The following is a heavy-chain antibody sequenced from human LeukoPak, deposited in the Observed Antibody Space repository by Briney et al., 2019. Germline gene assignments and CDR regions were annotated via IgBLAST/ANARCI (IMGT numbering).Heavy chain of an antibody. CDR2: ISSSGGST. CDR1: GFTFSSHA. D-gene: IGHD2-2*01. J-gene: IGHJ4*02. V-gene: IGHV3-23*01. CDR3: ARWYCSSNSCYYDY. Sequence: GGSLRLSCAASGFTFSSHAMSWVRQAPGKGLEWVSSISSSGGSTYYADSVKGRFTISRDNSKNMLYLQMNNLRAEDTAVYYCARWYCSSNSCYYDYWGQGTLVTVSS.